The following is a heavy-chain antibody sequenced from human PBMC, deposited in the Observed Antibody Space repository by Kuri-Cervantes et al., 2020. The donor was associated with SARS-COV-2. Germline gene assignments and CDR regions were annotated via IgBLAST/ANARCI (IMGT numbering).Heavy chain of an antibody. J-gene: IGHJ4*02. CDR3: VRDGDHWNFEY. D-gene: IGHD1-1*01. CDR2: INPDGSYT. Sequence: GESLKISCAASGFTFSGHWIHWVRQAPGKGLVWVSRINPDGSYTNNADSVKGRFTLSRDNAKNMLFLQMNSLRAEDTAVYYCVRDGDHWNFEYWGQGTLVTVSS. CDR1: GFTFSGHW. V-gene: IGHV3-74*01.